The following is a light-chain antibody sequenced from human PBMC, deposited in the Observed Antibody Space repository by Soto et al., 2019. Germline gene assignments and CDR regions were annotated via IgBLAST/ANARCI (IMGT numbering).Light chain of an antibody. Sequence: QSALTQPPSASGSPGQSVTISCTGTSSDVGGYNYVSWYQQHPGKAPKLMIYEVSKRPSGVPDRFSGSKSGNTASLTVSGLQAQGEADYYCSSYAGSNNFGVVFGGGTKVTVL. V-gene: IGLV2-8*01. J-gene: IGLJ2*01. CDR1: SSDVGGYNY. CDR3: SSYAGSNNFGVV. CDR2: EVS.